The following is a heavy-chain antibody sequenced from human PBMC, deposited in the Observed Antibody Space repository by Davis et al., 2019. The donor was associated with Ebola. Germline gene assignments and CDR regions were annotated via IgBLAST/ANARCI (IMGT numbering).Heavy chain of an antibody. CDR2: FYRDGSI. Sequence: PGGSLRLSCAASGFTVNSNFMIWVRQIPEKGLEWVSVFYRDGSIYYAGSVRGRFTISRDTSKNTLYLQMNSLRPEDTAVYYCAREGTPYGMDVWGQGTAVTVSS. J-gene: IGHJ6*02. V-gene: IGHV3-66*02. D-gene: IGHD3-10*01. CDR3: AREGTPYGMDV. CDR1: GFTVNSNF.